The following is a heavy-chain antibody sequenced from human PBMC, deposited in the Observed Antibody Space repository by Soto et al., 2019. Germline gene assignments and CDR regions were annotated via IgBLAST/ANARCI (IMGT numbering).Heavy chain of an antibody. J-gene: IGHJ3*02. CDR2: ISSGGSAI. D-gene: IGHD2-2*01. CDR1: GFTFSDHY. CDR3: ARVKECSSTSCYARDAFDI. Sequence: QVQLVESGGGLVKPGGSLRLSCAASGFTFSDHYMSWIRQAPRKGLEWVSYISSGGSAIYYADSVKGRFTISRDNAKNPLYLQMNSRRAEDTAVYYCARVKECSSTSCYARDAFDIWGQGTMVTVSS. V-gene: IGHV3-11*01.